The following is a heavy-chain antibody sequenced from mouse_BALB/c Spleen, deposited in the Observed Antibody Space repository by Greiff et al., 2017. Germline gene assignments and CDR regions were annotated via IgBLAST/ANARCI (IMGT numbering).Heavy chain of an antibody. J-gene: IGHJ2*01. Sequence: QVQLKQSGAELMKPGASVKISCKATGYTFSSYWIEWVKQRPGHGLEWIGEILPGSGSTNYNEKFKGKATFTADTSSNTAYMQLSSLTSEDSAVYYCARRGWEGGFDYWGQGTTLTVSS. V-gene: IGHV1-9*01. CDR1: GYTFSSYW. CDR2: ILPGSGST. CDR3: ARRGWEGGFDY. D-gene: IGHD3-3*01.